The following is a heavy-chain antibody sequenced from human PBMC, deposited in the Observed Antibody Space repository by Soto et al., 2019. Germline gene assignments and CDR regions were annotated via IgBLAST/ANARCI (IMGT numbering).Heavy chain of an antibody. CDR2: IIPIFGTA. V-gene: IGHV1-69*06. CDR3: AKRRQLVNWGAFDI. CDR1: GGTFSSYA. D-gene: IGHD6-13*01. Sequence: SVKVSCKASGGTFSSYAISWVRQAPGQGLEWMGGIIPIFGTANYAQKFQGRVTITADKSTSTAYMELSSLRSEDTAVYYCAKRRQLVNWGAFDIWGQGTMVTVSS. J-gene: IGHJ3*02.